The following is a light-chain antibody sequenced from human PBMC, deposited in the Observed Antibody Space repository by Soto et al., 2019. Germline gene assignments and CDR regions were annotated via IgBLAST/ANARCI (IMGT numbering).Light chain of an antibody. Sequence: VMTQSPDTLSVSPGERATLSCRASETVRSNLAWYQQKPGQAPRLLISDASNRATGIPARFSGSGSGTDFTLTISSLEPEDFAVYYCHQRQYWPPITFGQGTRLEIK. V-gene: IGKV3-11*01. CDR3: HQRQYWPPIT. J-gene: IGKJ5*01. CDR1: ETVRSN. CDR2: DAS.